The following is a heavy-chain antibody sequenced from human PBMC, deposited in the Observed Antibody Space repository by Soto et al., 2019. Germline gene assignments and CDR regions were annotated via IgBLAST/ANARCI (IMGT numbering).Heavy chain of an antibody. Sequence: GGSLRLSCAASGFPFSSYSMNWVRQAPGKGLEWVSSISSSSSYIYYADSVKGRFTISRDNAKNSLYLQMNSLRAEDTAVYYCASLSGYSYGPEPGYFDYWGQGTLVTVS. V-gene: IGHV3-21*01. CDR1: GFPFSSYS. D-gene: IGHD5-18*01. CDR2: ISSSSSYI. J-gene: IGHJ4*02. CDR3: ASLSGYSYGPEPGYFDY.